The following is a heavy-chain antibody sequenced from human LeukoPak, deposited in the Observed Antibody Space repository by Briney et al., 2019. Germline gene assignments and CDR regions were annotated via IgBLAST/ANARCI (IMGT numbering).Heavy chain of an antibody. J-gene: IGHJ4*02. CDR1: GGSFSGYY. CDR3: ARRAPPGYCSGGSCYGGFDY. D-gene: IGHD2-15*01. V-gene: IGHV4-34*01. Sequence: PSETLSLTCAVYGGSFSGYYWSWIRQPPGKGLEWIGEINHSGSTNYNPSLKSRVTISVDTSKNQFSLKLSSVTAADTAVYYCARRAPPGYCSGGSCYGGFDYWGQGTLVTVSS. CDR2: INHSGST.